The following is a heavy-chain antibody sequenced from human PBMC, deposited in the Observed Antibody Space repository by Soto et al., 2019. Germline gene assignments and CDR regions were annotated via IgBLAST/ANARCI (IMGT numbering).Heavy chain of an antibody. Sequence: GASVKVSCKASGYTFTGYYMHWVRQAPGQGLEWMGWINPNSGGTNYAQKFQGWVTMTRDTSISTAYMELSRLRSDDTAVYYCARGAQAANDYGDYGPYYFDYWGQGTLVTVSS. J-gene: IGHJ4*02. V-gene: IGHV1-2*04. CDR2: INPNSGGT. D-gene: IGHD4-17*01. CDR1: GYTFTGYY. CDR3: ARGAQAANDYGDYGPYYFDY.